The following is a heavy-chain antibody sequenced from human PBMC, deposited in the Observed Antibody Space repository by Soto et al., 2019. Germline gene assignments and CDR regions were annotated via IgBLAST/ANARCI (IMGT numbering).Heavy chain of an antibody. CDR3: ARARLVVEGRFDY. Sequence: GGSLRLSYAASGFSFSDYYMNWIRQAPGKGLEWLSYISSTATYTNYADSVRGRFTISRDSAKNSLYLDMNGLRAEDTAVYYCARARLVVEGRFDYWGQGTLVTVSS. V-gene: IGHV3-11*06. J-gene: IGHJ4*02. CDR2: ISSTATYT. D-gene: IGHD3-22*01. CDR1: GFSFSDYY.